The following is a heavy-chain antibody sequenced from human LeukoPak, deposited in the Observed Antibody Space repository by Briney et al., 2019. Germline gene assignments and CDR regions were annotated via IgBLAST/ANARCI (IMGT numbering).Heavy chain of an antibody. D-gene: IGHD3-3*01. Sequence: GGSLRLSCAASGFTFDDHGMSWVRQAPGKGLEWVSAISGSGGSTYYADSVKGRFTISRDNSKNTLYLQMNSLRAEDTAVYYCAKDFSFSLNYDFWSGYQAEYFQHWGQGTLVTVSS. J-gene: IGHJ1*01. V-gene: IGHV3-23*01. CDR2: ISGSGGST. CDR1: GFTFDDHG. CDR3: AKDFSFSLNYDFWSGYQAEYFQH.